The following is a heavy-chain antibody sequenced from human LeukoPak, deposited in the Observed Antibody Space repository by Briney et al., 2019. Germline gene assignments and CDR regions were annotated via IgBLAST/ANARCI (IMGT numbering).Heavy chain of an antibody. D-gene: IGHD3-10*01. CDR2: IIPIFGTA. J-gene: IGHJ6*04. Sequence: ASVKVSCKASGGTFSSYAMSWVRQAPGQGLEWMGAIIPIFGTANYAQKFQGRVTITADESTSTAYMELSSLRSEDTAVYYCASHAPYGSGSYFYYGMDVWGKGTTVTVSS. CDR1: GGTFSSYA. CDR3: ASHAPYGSGSYFYYGMDV. V-gene: IGHV1-69*13.